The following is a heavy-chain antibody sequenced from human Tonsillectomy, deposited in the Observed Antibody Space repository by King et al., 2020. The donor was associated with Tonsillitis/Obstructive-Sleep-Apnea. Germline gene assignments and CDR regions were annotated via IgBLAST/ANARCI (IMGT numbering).Heavy chain of an antibody. J-gene: IGHJ4*02. V-gene: IGHV3-48*03. Sequence: QLVQSGGGLVQPGGSLRLSCAASGFTFSSYEMNWVRQAPGKGLEWVSYISSSGSTIYYAGSVKGRFTISRDNAKNSLYLQMNSLRAEDTAVYYCARSAEWNMITPARYFDYWGQGTLVTVSS. D-gene: IGHD3-16*01. CDR2: ISSSGSTI. CDR1: GFTFSSYE. CDR3: ARSAEWNMITPARYFDY.